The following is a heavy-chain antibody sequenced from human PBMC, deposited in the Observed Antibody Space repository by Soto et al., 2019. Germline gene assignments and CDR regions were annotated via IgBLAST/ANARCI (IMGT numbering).Heavy chain of an antibody. Sequence: PSETLSLTGTVSGGSISSYYWSWIRQPPGKGLEWIGYIYYSGSTNYNPSLKSRVTISVDTSKNQFSLKLSSVTAADTAVYYCARERLEGMVYNWFDPWGQGTLVTVSS. J-gene: IGHJ5*02. D-gene: IGHD2-8*01. V-gene: IGHV4-59*01. CDR2: IYYSGST. CDR3: ARERLEGMVYNWFDP. CDR1: GGSISSYY.